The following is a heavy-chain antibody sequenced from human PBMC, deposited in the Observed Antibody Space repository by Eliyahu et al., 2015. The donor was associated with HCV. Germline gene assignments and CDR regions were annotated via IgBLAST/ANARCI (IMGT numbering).Heavy chain of an antibody. CDR2: ITPVFGTA. CDR3: AIEGGSSGPRWFDP. V-gene: IGHV1-69*01. CDR1: GGTFSSYT. J-gene: IGHJ5*02. D-gene: IGHD6-19*01. Sequence: QVQLVQSGTEVKKPGSSVKVSCKASGGTFSSYTISWVRQAPGQGXEWMGGITPVFGTANYAQNLQGRVTITADESTSTAYMELSSLTSEDTAVYYCAIEGGSSGPRWFDPWGQGTLVTVSS.